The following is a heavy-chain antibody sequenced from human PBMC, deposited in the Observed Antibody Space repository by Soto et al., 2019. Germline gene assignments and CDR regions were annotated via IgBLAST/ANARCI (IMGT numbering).Heavy chain of an antibody. D-gene: IGHD3-16*02. V-gene: IGHV3-13*01. CDR3: ARGRVTFGGVIVKSEFDY. Sequence: GGSLRLSCAASGFTFSSYDMHWVRQATGKGLEWVSAIGTAGDTYYPGSVKGRFTISRENAKNSLYLQMNSLRAGDTAVYYCARGRVTFGGVIVKSEFDYWGQGTLVTVS. CDR2: IGTAGDT. CDR1: GFTFSSYD. J-gene: IGHJ4*02.